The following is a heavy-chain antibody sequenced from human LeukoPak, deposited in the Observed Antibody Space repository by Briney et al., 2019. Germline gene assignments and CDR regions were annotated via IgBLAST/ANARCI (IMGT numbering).Heavy chain of an antibody. J-gene: IGHJ4*02. CDR1: GFTSDDYA. Sequence: GRSLRLSCAASGFTSDDYAMHWVRQAPGKGLEWVSGISWNSGSIGYADSVKGRFTISRDNAKNSLYLQMNSLRAEDMALYYCAKAGGYGQLDYWGQGTLVTVSS. D-gene: IGHD5-18*01. CDR2: ISWNSGSI. CDR3: AKAGGYGQLDY. V-gene: IGHV3-9*02.